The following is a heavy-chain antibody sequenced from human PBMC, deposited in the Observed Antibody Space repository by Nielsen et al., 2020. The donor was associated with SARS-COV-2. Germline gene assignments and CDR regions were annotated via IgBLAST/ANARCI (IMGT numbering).Heavy chain of an antibody. D-gene: IGHD2-8*01. CDR2: INPYSGGT. Sequence: ASVKVSCKASGYTFTDYYIHWVRQAPGQGLEWMGRINPYSGGTNYAQKFQGTVTMTRDASISTVYIELSSLRSEDTAVYYCARGGGGGFVLMVYAIGAGWFDPWGQGTLVTVSS. V-gene: IGHV1-2*06. CDR1: GYTFTDYY. J-gene: IGHJ5*02. CDR3: ARGGGGGFVLMVYAIGAGWFDP.